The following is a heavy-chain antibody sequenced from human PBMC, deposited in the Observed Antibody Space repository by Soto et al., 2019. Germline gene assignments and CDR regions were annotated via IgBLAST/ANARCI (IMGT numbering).Heavy chain of an antibody. D-gene: IGHD6-13*01. V-gene: IGHV1-18*01. J-gene: IGHJ4*02. CDR2: ISAYNGNT. CDR3: ASLTAAAGFDY. CDR1: GYTFTSYG. Sequence: ASVKVSCKASGYTFTSYGISWVRQAPGQGLEWMGWISAYNGNTNYAQKLQGRVTMTRDTSTSTAYMELRSLRSEDTAVYYCASLTAAAGFDYWGQGTLVTVSS.